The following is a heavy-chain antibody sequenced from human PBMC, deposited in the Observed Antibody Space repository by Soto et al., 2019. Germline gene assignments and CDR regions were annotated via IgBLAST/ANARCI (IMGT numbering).Heavy chain of an antibody. V-gene: IGHV4-39*01. CDR2: IFNSGNT. J-gene: IGHJ3*02. CDR3: ARHRLVRGVFDAFHI. CDR1: GGSISSSSYY. Sequence: QLQLQESGPGLVKPSETLSLTCTVSGGSISSSSYYWGWIRQPPGKGLEWIGSIFNSGNTYYNPSLKSRVTISVDTSKNLFSLKLSSVTAADTAVYYCARHRLVRGVFDAFHIWGQGTMVTVSS. D-gene: IGHD3-10*01.